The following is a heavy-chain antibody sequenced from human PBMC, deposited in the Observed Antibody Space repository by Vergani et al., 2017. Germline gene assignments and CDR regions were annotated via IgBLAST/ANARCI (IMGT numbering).Heavy chain of an antibody. D-gene: IGHD2-15*01. V-gene: IGHV4-61*02. CDR2: IHTSGST. CDR1: GGSINSHNYY. CDR3: ARGRCLGGSCYKPLFDY. Sequence: QVQLQESGPGLVKPSQTLSLTCTVSGGSINSHNYYWSWIRQPAGKGLEWIGRIHTSGSTNYNPSLKSRVTMSEDTSKNQFFLNLTSVTAADTAVYFCARGRCLGGSCYKPLFDYGGQGILVTVSA. J-gene: IGHJ4*02.